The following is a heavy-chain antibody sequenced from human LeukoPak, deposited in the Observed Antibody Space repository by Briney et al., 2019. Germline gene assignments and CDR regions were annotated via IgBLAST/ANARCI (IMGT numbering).Heavy chain of an antibody. CDR3: ARDRSGWYVWYFDL. D-gene: IGHD6-19*01. CDR1: GGSISNGSYF. CDR2: IYYSGTGSS. Sequence: SETLSLTCTVSGGSISNGSYFWAWIRQPPGKGLEWIGSIYYSGTGSSYYSPSLKSRVSMSVDRSKNQFSLKLSSVTAADTAVYHCARDRSGWYVWYFDLWAVAPWSLSPQ. V-gene: IGHV4-39*07. J-gene: IGHJ2*01.